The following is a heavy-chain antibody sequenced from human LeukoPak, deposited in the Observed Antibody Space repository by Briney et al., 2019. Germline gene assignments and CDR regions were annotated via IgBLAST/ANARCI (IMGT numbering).Heavy chain of an antibody. V-gene: IGHV4-34*01. J-gene: IGHJ4*02. Sequence: PSETLSLTCAVYGGSFSGYYWSWIRQPPGKGLEWIGEINHSGSTNYNPSLKSRVTISVDTSKNQFSLKLSSVTAADTAVYYCARVDTSDYDFDYWGQGTLVTVSS. CDR1: GGSFSGYY. CDR3: ARVDTSDYDFDY. D-gene: IGHD5-12*01. CDR2: INHSGST.